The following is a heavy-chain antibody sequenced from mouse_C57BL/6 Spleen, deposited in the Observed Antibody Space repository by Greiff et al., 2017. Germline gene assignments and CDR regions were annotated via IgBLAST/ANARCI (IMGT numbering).Heavy chain of an antibody. V-gene: IGHV1-76*01. CDR1: GYTFTDYY. J-gene: IGHJ3*01. CDR2: IYPGSGNT. CDR3: ARAGFAY. Sequence: VQLQESGAELVRPGASVKLSCKASGYTFTDYYINWVKQRPGQGLEWIARIYPGSGNTYYNEKFKGKATLTAGKSSSTAYMQLSSLTSEDSAVYFCARAGFAYWGQGTLVTVSA.